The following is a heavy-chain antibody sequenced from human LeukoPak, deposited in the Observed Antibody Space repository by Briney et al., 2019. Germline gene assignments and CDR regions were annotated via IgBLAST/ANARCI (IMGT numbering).Heavy chain of an antibody. CDR3: ARDSGYSYGYAFDY. Sequence: GGSLRLSCAASGFTFSSYSMNWVRQAPGKGLEWVSSISSSSSYIYYADSVKGRFTISRDNAKNSLYLQMNSLRAEDTAVYYCARDSGYSYGYAFDYWGQGTLDTVSS. CDR1: GFTFSSYS. CDR2: ISSSSSYI. J-gene: IGHJ4*02. V-gene: IGHV3-21*01. D-gene: IGHD5-18*01.